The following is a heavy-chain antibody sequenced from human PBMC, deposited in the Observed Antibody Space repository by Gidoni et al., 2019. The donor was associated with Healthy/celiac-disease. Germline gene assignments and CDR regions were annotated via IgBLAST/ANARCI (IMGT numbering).Heavy chain of an antibody. D-gene: IGHD3-9*01. CDR2: IYYSGST. Sequence: QLPLQESGPGLVKPSATLSLTCPVSGGSISSSSYSWCWLRQPTGKGLEWIGSIYYSGSTYYNPSLKSRVTISVDTSKNQFSLKLSSVTAADTAVYYCSRQKTAYDILTGYYSNWYFDLWGRGTLVTVSS. CDR3: SRQKTAYDILTGYYSNWYFDL. CDR1: GGSISSSSYS. V-gene: IGHV4-39*07. J-gene: IGHJ2*01.